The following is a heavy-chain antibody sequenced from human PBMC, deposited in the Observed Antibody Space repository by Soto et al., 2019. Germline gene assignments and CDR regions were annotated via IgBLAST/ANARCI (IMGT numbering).Heavy chain of an antibody. CDR2: IIPIFGTA. J-gene: IGHJ6*02. CDR1: GGTFSSYA. D-gene: IGHD5-12*01. V-gene: IGHV1-69*01. Sequence: QVQLVQSGAEVKKPGSSVKVSCKASGGTFSSYAISWVRQAPGQGLEWMGGIIPIFGTANYAQKFQGRVTITADESTSTAYMELSSLRSEDTAVYYCARAIIHHRPVATIRNYYYGMDVWGQGTTVTVSS. CDR3: ARAIIHHRPVATIRNYYYGMDV.